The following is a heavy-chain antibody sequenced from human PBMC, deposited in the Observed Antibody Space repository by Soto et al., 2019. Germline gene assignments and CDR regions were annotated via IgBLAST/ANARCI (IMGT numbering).Heavy chain of an antibody. J-gene: IGHJ4*02. D-gene: IGHD3-22*01. CDR1: GGSFSGYY. Sequence: PSETLSLTCAVYGGSFSGYYWSWIRQPPGKGLEWIGEINHSGSTNYNPSLKGRVTISVDTSKNQFSLKLSSVTAADTAVYYCAEGGYYDSSGSWDYWGQGTLVTVSS. CDR2: INHSGST. CDR3: AEGGYYDSSGSWDY. V-gene: IGHV4-34*01.